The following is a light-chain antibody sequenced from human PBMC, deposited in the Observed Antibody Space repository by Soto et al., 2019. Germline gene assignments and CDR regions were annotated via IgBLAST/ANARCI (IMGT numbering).Light chain of an antibody. CDR3: HQRSDWPIT. Sequence: EIVLTQFPATLSLSPGERATLSCRASQSVSSYLAWYQQKPCQAPRLLIYAVSTRATGIPARFSGSGPGTDFTLTITSLEPEDFAVHSCHQRSDWPITFGHGTRLEIK. V-gene: IGKV3-11*01. CDR1: QSVSSY. CDR2: AVS. J-gene: IGKJ5*01.